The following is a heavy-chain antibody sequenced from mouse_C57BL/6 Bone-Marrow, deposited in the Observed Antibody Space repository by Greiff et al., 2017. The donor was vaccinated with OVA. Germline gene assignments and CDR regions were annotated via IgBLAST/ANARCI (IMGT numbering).Heavy chain of an antibody. CDR3: ARRGYYSNYLGYYYAMDY. Sequence: EAPGIDFSRYWMSWVRRAPGKGLEWIGEINPDSSTINYAPSLKDKFIISRDNAKNTLYLQMSKVRSEDTALYYCARRGYYSNYLGYYYAMDYWGQGTSVTVSS. V-gene: IGHV4-1*01. CDR1: GIDFSRYW. J-gene: IGHJ4*01. CDR2: INPDSSTI. D-gene: IGHD2-5*01.